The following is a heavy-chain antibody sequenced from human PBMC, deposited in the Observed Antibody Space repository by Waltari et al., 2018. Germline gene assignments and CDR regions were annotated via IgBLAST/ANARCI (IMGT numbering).Heavy chain of an antibody. Sequence: QVLLVESGGGVVPPVRSLRLSCAASGLTFRRFVTHWVRQAPGKGLEWVAVIYYDGSNKYYADSVKGRFTISRDNSKHSLYLQMNSLRAEDTAVYYCARATGSYYANWFDPWGQGTLVTVSS. CDR3: ARATGSYYANWFDP. D-gene: IGHD1-26*01. CDR2: IYYDGSNK. J-gene: IGHJ5*02. V-gene: IGHV3-33*01. CDR1: GLTFRRFV.